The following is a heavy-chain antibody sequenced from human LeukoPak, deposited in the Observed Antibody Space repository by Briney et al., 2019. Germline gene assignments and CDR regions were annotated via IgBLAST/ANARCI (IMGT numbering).Heavy chain of an antibody. CDR2: IYTSGST. Sequence: SEALSLTCTVSGGSISSYYWSWIRQPPGKGLEWIGYIYTSGSTNYNPSLKSRVTISVDTSKNQLSLKLSSVTAADTAVYYCATWGTGFDYWGQGTLVTVSS. J-gene: IGHJ4*02. D-gene: IGHD7-27*01. V-gene: IGHV4-4*09. CDR3: ATWGTGFDY. CDR1: GGSISSYY.